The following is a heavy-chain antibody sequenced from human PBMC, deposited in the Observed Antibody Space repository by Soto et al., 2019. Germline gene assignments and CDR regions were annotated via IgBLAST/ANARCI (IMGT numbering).Heavy chain of an antibody. Sequence: QVQLQESGPGLVKPSETLSLTCTVSGGSISSYYWSWIRQPPGKGLEWIGYIYYSGSTNYNPSLKRRVTISVDTSKNQFSLKLSSVTAADTAVYYCARGGEVVPAAMVWWDYYYMDVWGKGTTVTVSS. CDR3: ARGGEVVPAAMVWWDYYYMDV. CDR1: GGSISSYY. J-gene: IGHJ6*03. D-gene: IGHD2-2*01. V-gene: IGHV4-59*01. CDR2: IYYSGST.